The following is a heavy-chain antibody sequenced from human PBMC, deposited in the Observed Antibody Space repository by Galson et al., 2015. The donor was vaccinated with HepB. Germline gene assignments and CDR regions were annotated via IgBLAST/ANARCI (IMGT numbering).Heavy chain of an antibody. J-gene: IGHJ4*02. CDR2: ISGSGGST. V-gene: IGHV3-23*01. D-gene: IGHD3-22*01. CDR1: GFTFSSYA. CDR3: AKVMYYYDSSGYYYSY. Sequence: SLRLSCAASGFTFSSYAMSWVRQAPGKGLEWVSAISGSGGSTYYADSVKGRFTISRDNSKNTLYLQMNSLRAEDTAVYYCAKVMYYYDSSGYYYSYWGQGTLVTVSS.